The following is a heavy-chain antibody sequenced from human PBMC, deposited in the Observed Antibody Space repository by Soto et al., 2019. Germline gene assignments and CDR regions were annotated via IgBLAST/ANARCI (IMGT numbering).Heavy chain of an antibody. D-gene: IGHD3-22*01. CDR2: IRSKAVGGAT. CDR3: TRDRRLQDSKGWDYYSGFEG. Sequence: PGVSLRLSCTGSGFTFRDYDMSWVRQAPGKGLEWVGLIRSKAVGGATEYAAAVKDRFNISRDDSKDIAYLQMNSLKTEDTAVYYCTRDRRLQDSKGWDYYSGFEGWGEGTTVTVSS. V-gene: IGHV3-49*04. J-gene: IGHJ6*04. CDR1: GFTFRDYD.